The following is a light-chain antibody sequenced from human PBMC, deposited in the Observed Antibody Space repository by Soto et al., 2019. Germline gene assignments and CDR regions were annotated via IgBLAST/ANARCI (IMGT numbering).Light chain of an antibody. CDR2: GAS. Sequence: EIVMTQSPATLSVSPGERATLSCRASQTVSSKLAWYQQKRGQAPRLLIFGASTRATGVPDRFSGSGSGTDFTLTISRLEPEDFAVYYCQQYTDWPLTFGQGTKVDIK. CDR3: QQYTDWPLT. CDR1: QTVSSK. V-gene: IGKV3-15*01. J-gene: IGKJ1*01.